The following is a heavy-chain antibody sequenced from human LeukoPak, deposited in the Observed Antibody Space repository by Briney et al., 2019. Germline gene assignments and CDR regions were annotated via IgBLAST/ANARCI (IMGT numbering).Heavy chain of an antibody. V-gene: IGHV3-23*01. CDR3: ARGADGVSSNSRGWFDP. CDR1: GFTFSTYG. J-gene: IGHJ5*02. CDR2: ISGSGDST. D-gene: IGHD2-15*01. Sequence: GRTLRLSCAASGFTFSTYGMSWVRQAPGKGLEWVSAISGSGDSTYYADSVRGRFTISRDNAKNSLYLQMNSLRAEDTAVYSCARGADGVSSNSRGWFDPWGQGTLVTVSS.